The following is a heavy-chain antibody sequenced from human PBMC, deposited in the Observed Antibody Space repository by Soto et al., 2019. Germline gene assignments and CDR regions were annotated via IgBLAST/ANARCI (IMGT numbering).Heavy chain of an antibody. CDR2: IYYSGST. V-gene: IGHV4-39*01. Sequence: PSETLSLTCTVSGGSISSSSYYWGWIRQPPGKGLEWIGSIYYSGSTYYNPSLKSRVTISVDTSKNQFTLKLSSVTAADTAVYYCARYCSGGSCENQGGFYWGQGALVTVSS. D-gene: IGHD2-15*01. CDR3: ARYCSGGSCENQGGFY. J-gene: IGHJ4*02. CDR1: GGSISSSSYY.